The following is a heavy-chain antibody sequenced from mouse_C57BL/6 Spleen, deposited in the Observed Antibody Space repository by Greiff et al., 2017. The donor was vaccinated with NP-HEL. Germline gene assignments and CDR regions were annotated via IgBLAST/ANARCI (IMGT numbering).Heavy chain of an antibody. Sequence: DVKLVESGGGLVKPGGSLKLSCAASGFTFSDYGMHWVRQAPEKGLEWVAYISSGSSTIYYADTVKGRFTISRDNAKNTLFLQMTSLRSEDTAMYYCARNLYGNYVPYYAMDYWGQGTSVTVSS. V-gene: IGHV5-17*01. CDR1: GFTFSDYG. J-gene: IGHJ4*01. D-gene: IGHD2-1*01. CDR3: ARNLYGNYVPYYAMDY. CDR2: ISSGSSTI.